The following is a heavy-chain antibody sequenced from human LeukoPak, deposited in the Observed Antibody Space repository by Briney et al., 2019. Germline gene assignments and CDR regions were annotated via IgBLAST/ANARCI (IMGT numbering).Heavy chain of an antibody. D-gene: IGHD1-26*01. CDR3: ARGRVGARSRDYSYYYMDV. CDR1: GYTFTSYG. CDR2: MSPNSGNA. V-gene: IGHV1-8*03. Sequence: ASVKVSCKASGYTFTSYGINWGGQATGQGLEGMGWMSPNSGNAGYAQKFQGRVTITRTTSISTAYMELSSLSSEDTAVYYCARGRVGARSRDYSYYYMDVWGKGTTVTVSS. J-gene: IGHJ6*03.